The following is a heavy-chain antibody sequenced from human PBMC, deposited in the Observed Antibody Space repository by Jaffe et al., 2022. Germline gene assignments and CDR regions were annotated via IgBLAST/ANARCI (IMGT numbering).Heavy chain of an antibody. CDR3: ARHFAAGTREVDY. Sequence: QLQLQESGPGLVKPSETLSLTCTVSGGSISSSSYYWGWIRQPPGKGLEWIGSIYYSGSTYYNPSLKSRVTISVDTSKNQFSLKLSSVTAADTAVYYCARHFAAGTREVDYWGQGTLVTVSS. D-gene: IGHD6-19*01. J-gene: IGHJ4*02. CDR2: IYYSGST. V-gene: IGHV4-39*01. CDR1: GGSISSSSYY.